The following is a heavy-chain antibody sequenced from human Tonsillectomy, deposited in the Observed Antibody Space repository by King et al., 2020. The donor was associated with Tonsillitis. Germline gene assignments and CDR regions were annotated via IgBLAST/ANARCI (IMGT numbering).Heavy chain of an antibody. D-gene: IGHD6-13*01. V-gene: IGHV4-59*01. CDR2: IYYSGST. Sequence: VQLQESGPGLVKPSETLSLTCTVSGGSISSYYWSWIRQPPGKGLEWIGYIYYSGSTNYNPSLKSRVTISVDTSKNQFSLKLSSVTAADTAVYYCARVGRGIAAAGYLDHWGQGTPVTVSS. CDR3: ARVGRGIAAAGYLDH. J-gene: IGHJ4*02. CDR1: GGSISSYY.